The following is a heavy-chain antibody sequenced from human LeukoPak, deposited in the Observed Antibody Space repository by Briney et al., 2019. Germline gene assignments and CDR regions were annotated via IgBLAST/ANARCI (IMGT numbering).Heavy chain of an antibody. CDR3: ARDLKGATPDY. D-gene: IGHD1-26*01. CDR2: ISSSSSYI. V-gene: IGHV3-21*01. J-gene: IGHJ4*02. Sequence: GGSLRLSCAASGFTVSSYSMNWVRQAPGKGLEWVSSISSSSSYIYYADSVKGRFTISRDNAKNSLYLQMNSLRAEDTAVYYCARDLKGATPDYWGQGTLVTVSS. CDR1: GFTVSSYS.